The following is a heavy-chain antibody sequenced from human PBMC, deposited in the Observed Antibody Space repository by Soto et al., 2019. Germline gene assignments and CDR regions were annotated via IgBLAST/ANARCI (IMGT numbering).Heavy chain of an antibody. D-gene: IGHD3-16*01. Sequence: PGGSLRLSCAASGFTFSSYAMHWVRQAPGKGLEYVSAISSNGGSTYYANSVKGRFTISRDNSKNTLYLQMGSLRAEDMAVYYFASGGSGFYYVMDVWAQGTTVTVYS. CDR1: GFTFSSYA. CDR3: ASGGSGFYYVMDV. J-gene: IGHJ6*02. V-gene: IGHV3-64*01. CDR2: ISSNGGST.